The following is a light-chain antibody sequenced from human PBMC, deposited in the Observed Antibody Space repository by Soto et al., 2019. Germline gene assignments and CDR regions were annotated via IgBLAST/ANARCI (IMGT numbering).Light chain of an antibody. J-gene: IGKJ2*01. V-gene: IGKV3-20*01. CDR2: GAS. CDR3: QQYGSSPHT. Sequence: EIVLTQSPGTLSLSPGERATLSCRASQSVTSSYLAWYQHRPGHAPRLLISGASGRASGIPDRFSGSGSGTDFTLAVTRLEPEDFAIYYCQQYGSSPHTFGQGTKLEIK. CDR1: QSVTSSY.